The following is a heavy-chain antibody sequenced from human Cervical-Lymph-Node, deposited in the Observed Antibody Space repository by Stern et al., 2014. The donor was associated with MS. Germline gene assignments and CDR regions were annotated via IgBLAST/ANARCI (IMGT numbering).Heavy chain of an antibody. Sequence: QDQLVQSGAEVKKPGSSVTVSCKASGGTFDNYGISWVRQSHGQGLEWIGGIIILFGATHYAPRFQGRVTITADKSTQTTYMELTSLRVEDTAVYYCARDSPLMRETSFGVTWGQGTLVTVSS. J-gene: IGHJ5*02. CDR2: IIILFGAT. CDR1: GGTFDNYG. D-gene: IGHD3-10*01. CDR3: ARDSPLMRETSFGVT. V-gene: IGHV1-69*14.